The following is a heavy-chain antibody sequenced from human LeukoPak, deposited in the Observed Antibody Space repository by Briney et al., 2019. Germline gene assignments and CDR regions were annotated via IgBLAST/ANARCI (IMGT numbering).Heavy chain of an antibody. J-gene: IGHJ4*02. V-gene: IGHV3-33*01. CDR1: GFTFSSYG. Sequence: GGSLRLSCAASGFTFSSYGMHWVRQAPGKGLEWVAVIWYDGSNKYYADSVKGRFTISRDNSKNTLYLQMNSLRAEDTAVYYCVRHSGSPPYYFDYWGQGTLVTVSP. CDR3: VRHSGSPPYYFDY. CDR2: IWYDGSNK. D-gene: IGHD1-26*01.